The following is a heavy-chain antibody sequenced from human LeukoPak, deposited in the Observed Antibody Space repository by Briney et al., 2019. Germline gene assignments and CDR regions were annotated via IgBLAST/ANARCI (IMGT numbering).Heavy chain of an antibody. V-gene: IGHV3-30*02. CDR1: GFTLSSYA. J-gene: IGHJ6*02. D-gene: IGHD2-15*01. CDR3: AKGLHCSGGSCYFPYYYGMDV. CDR2: IRYDGSNK. Sequence: GGSLRLSCAASGFTLSSYAMHWVRQAPGKGLERVPFIRYDGSNKYYADSVKGRFTISRDNSKNTLYLQINSLRAEDTAVYYCAKGLHCSGGSCYFPYYYGMDVWGQGTTVTVSS.